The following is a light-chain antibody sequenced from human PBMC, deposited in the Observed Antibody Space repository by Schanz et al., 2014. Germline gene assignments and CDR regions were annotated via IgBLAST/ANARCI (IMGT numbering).Light chain of an antibody. V-gene: IGKV1-33*01. CDR3: QQYDNLPLT. Sequence: DIPMTQSPSSLSASVGDRVTITCQASQDISNYLNWYQQKPGKAPKLLIYDASKLETGVPSRFSGSGSGTDFTFTISSLQPEDIATYYCQQYDNLPLTFGGGTKVEI. CDR1: QDISNY. J-gene: IGKJ4*01. CDR2: DAS.